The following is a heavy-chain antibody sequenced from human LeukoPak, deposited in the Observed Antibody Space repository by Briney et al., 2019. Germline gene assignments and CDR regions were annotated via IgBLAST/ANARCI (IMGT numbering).Heavy chain of an antibody. CDR2: VSGSGDNT. CDR3: ARWSRSCSSTGCLFDY. J-gene: IGHJ4*02. V-gene: IGHV3-23*01. D-gene: IGHD2-2*01. Sequence: GGSLRLSCAASGFTFSGYAMNWVRQAPGKGLEWVSGVSGSGDNTYYAGSVKGRFTITRDNSKTTLYLKMNSLRDDDTAVYYCARWSRSCSSTGCLFDYWGQGTLVTVSS. CDR1: GFTFSGYA.